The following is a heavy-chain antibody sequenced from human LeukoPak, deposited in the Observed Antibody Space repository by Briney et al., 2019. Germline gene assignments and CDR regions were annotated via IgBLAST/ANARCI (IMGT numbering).Heavy chain of an antibody. CDR1: NGSISYYF. V-gene: IGHV4-59*01. CDR2: IHYSGTT. J-gene: IGHJ5*01. D-gene: IGHD3-16*01. Sequence: SETLSLTCSVSNGSISYYFWSWIRQPPGKGLEWKAYIHYSGTTSHNPSLKSRVTISVDTSGNQFSLNLDSVTAADTAVYYCARGGVLPRAFDSWGQGTLVTVSS. CDR3: ARGGVLPRAFDS.